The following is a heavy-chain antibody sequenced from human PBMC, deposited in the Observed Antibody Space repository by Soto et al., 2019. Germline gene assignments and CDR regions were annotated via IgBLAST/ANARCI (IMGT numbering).Heavy chain of an antibody. V-gene: IGHV1-3*04. CDR2: ISTGNGNT. CDR1: GYTFTDYA. J-gene: IGHJ6*02. Sequence: ASVKVSCKASGYTFTDYAMHWVRQAPGQRLEWMGWISTGNGNTKYSQKFQGRVTITGDTSATTAYMELSSLRSEDTAVYYCAWGGDSITMIVVVFPRYGMDVWGQGTTVTVSS. CDR3: AWGGDSITMIVVVFPRYGMDV. D-gene: IGHD3-22*01.